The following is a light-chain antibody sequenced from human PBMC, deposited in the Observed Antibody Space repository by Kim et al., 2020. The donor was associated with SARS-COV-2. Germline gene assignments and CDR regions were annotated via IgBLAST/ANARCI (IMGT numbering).Light chain of an antibody. CDR2: DIS. J-gene: IGLJ3*02. CDR1: GNDVGGYIY. CDR3: SSYTSSSRV. Sequence: PGQSITLSCTGTGNDVGGYIYVSWYQQHPGKAPKLMIYDISKRPSGVSNRFSGSKSGNTASLTISGLQAEDEADYYCSSYTSSSRVFGGGTQLTVL. V-gene: IGLV2-14*04.